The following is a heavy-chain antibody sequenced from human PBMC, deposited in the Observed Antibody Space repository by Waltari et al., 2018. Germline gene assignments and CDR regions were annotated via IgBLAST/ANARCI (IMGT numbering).Heavy chain of an antibody. Sequence: EVQVVESGGALVQPGGSLRLSCAASGFTFSSYEMNWVRQAPGKGLEWVAYITSTGTFVYYADSVKGRFTISRDNAKKSLSLQMESLRAEDTALYYCVSSGSFRQFNYWGRGTLVTVSS. D-gene: IGHD1-26*01. CDR3: VSSGSFRQFNY. V-gene: IGHV3-48*03. CDR2: ITSTGTFV. J-gene: IGHJ4*01. CDR1: GFTFSSYE.